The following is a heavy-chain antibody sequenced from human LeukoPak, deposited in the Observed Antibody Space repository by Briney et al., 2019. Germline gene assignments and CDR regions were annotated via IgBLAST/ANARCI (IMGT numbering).Heavy chain of an antibody. V-gene: IGHV4-39*01. CDR2: IYYSGST. CDR1: GGSISSSSYY. J-gene: IGHJ4*02. D-gene: IGHD3-22*01. CDR3: ARRRYDSSGYYYFDY. Sequence: SETLSXTCTXSGGSISSSSYYWGWIRQPPGKGLEWIGSIYYSGSTYYNPSLKSRVTISVDTSKNQFSLKLSSVTAADTAVYYCARRRYDSSGYYYFDYWGQGTLVTVSS.